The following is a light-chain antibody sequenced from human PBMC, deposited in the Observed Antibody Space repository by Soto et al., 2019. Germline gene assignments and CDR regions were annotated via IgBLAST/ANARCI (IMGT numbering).Light chain of an antibody. J-gene: IGKJ1*01. Sequence: DIQLTQSSSTLSASVRDRFPITCRASQSISSWLAWYQQKPGKAPKLLIYAASSLQSGVPSRFSGSGSGTDFTLTISSLQPEDFATYYCQQSYSTPRTFGQGTKVDIK. CDR2: AAS. V-gene: IGKV1-39*01. CDR1: QSISSW. CDR3: QQSYSTPRT.